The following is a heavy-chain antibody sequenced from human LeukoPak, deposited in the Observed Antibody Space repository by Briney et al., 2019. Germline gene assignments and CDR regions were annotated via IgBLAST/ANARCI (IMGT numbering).Heavy chain of an antibody. J-gene: IGHJ3*02. CDR1: GGSISSSSYY. CDR2: IYYSGST. Sequence: SETLSLTCTVSGGSISSSSYYWGWIRQPPGKGLEWIGSIYYSGSTYYNPSLKSRVSISVDTSKDQFSLKLSSVTAADTAVYYCARVTYSRSSISLDAFDIWGPGTMVTVSS. CDR3: ARVTYSRSSISLDAFDI. D-gene: IGHD6-6*01. V-gene: IGHV4-39*07.